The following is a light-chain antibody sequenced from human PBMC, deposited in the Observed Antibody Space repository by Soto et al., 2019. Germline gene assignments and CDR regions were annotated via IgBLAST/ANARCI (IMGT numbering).Light chain of an antibody. Sequence: DIVLTQSPATLSLSPGERATLSCRASQSVSSYLVWYQHKPGQAPRLLIYDASNRATGIPARFSGSGSGTDFTLTLSSLEPEDFAVYYCQQRINWPLTFGGGTKVEIK. CDR1: QSVSSY. CDR3: QQRINWPLT. V-gene: IGKV3-11*01. J-gene: IGKJ4*01. CDR2: DAS.